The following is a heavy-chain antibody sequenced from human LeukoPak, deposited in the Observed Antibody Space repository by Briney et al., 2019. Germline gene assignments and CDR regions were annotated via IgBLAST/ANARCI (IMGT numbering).Heavy chain of an antibody. V-gene: IGHV1-2*02. Sequence: ASVKVSCKASGYTFTGYYMHLVRQAPGQRLEWMGWINPNSGGTNYAQKFQGRVTMTRDTSISTAYMELSRLRSDDTAVYYCARGIRFLEWLLSPSFDYWGQGTLVAVSS. D-gene: IGHD3-3*01. J-gene: IGHJ4*02. CDR2: INPNSGGT. CDR1: GYTFTGYY. CDR3: ARGIRFLEWLLSPSFDY.